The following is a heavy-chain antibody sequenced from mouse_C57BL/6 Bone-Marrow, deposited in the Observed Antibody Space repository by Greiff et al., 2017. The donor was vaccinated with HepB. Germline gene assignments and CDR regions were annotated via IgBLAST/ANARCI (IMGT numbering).Heavy chain of an antibody. CDR3: ARDYDYDDGWYFDV. V-gene: IGHV5-16*01. CDR2: INYDGSST. Sequence: EVKVVESEGGLVQPGSSMKLSCTASGFTFSDYYMAWVRQVPEKGLEWVANINYDGSSTYYLDSLKSRFIISRDNAKNILYLQMSSLKSEDTATYYCARDYDYDDGWYFDVWGTGTTVTVSS. CDR1: GFTFSDYY. J-gene: IGHJ1*03. D-gene: IGHD2-4*01.